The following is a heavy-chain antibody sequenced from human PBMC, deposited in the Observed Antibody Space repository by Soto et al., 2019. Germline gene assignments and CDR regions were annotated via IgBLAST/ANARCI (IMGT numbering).Heavy chain of an antibody. Sequence: GASVKVSCKAFGYTFTSYGISWVRQAPGQGLEWMGWISAYNGNTNYAQKLQGRVTMTTDTSTSTAYMELRSLRSDDTAVYYCARGIVVVPAAIPVWFDPWGQGTLVTVSS. CDR1: GYTFTSYG. CDR2: ISAYNGNT. CDR3: ARGIVVVPAAIPVWFDP. D-gene: IGHD2-2*01. V-gene: IGHV1-18*01. J-gene: IGHJ5*02.